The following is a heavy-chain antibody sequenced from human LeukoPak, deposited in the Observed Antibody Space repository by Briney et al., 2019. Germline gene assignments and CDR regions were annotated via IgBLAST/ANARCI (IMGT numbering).Heavy chain of an antibody. Sequence: GGSLRLSCAASGFTFDDYAMHWVRQAPGKGLEWVSGISWNSGSIGYADSVKGRFTISRDNAKNSLYLQMNSLRAEDMALYYCARVRRYSSGWYYFDYWGQGTLVTVSS. J-gene: IGHJ4*02. CDR3: ARVRRYSSGWYYFDY. V-gene: IGHV3-9*03. CDR2: ISWNSGSI. CDR1: GFTFDDYA. D-gene: IGHD6-19*01.